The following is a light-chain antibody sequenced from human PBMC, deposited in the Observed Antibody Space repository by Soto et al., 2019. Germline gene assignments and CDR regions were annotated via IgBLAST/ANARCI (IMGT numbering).Light chain of an antibody. J-gene: IGKJ2*01. CDR2: DAS. V-gene: IGKV3D-20*01. CDR3: HQYRNFPPIS. Sequence: EIVLTQSPATLSLSPGDRATLSCGASQSVSSRYLAWYQQKPGLAPRLLIYDASTSATGIPDRFSGSGCGRDFFPAISILLPEDFWRYCCHQYRNFPPISSGQGTNLEIK. CDR1: QSVSSRY.